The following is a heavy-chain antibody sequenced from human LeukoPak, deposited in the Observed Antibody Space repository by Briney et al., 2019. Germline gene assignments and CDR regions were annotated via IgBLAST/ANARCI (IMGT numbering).Heavy chain of an antibody. J-gene: IGHJ1*01. Sequence: GGSLRLSCAASGFTFSSYWMGWVRQAPGKGLQWVANIKTDGSEKYYVDSVKGRFTISRDNAKNSLYLQMNSLRAEDTAVYYCATYSSLNRREFQYWGQGTLLTVSS. D-gene: IGHD3-22*01. CDR2: IKTDGSEK. CDR1: GFTFSSYW. CDR3: ATYSSLNRREFQY. V-gene: IGHV3-7*01.